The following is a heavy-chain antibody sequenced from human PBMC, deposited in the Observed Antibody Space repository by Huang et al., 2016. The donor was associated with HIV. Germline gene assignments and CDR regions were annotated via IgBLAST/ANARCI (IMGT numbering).Heavy chain of an antibody. Sequence: EVQLLESGGGLVEPGGSLRLSCAASGFTFSSYAMTWVRQAPGKGLEWVSGITAGGDATDYGDSVKGRFTVSRDNSKYTLFLQMNSLRAADTAVYYCAKSTAFRGGRFDYWGQGTQVTVSS. J-gene: IGHJ4*02. CDR2: ITAGGDAT. V-gene: IGHV3-23*01. CDR1: GFTFSSYA. D-gene: IGHD3-10*01. CDR3: AKSTAFRGGRFDY.